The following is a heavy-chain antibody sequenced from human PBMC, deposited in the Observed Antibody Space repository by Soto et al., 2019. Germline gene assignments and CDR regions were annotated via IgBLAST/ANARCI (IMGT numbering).Heavy chain of an antibody. Sequence: GASVKVSCKVSGYTLTELSMHWVRQAPGKGLEWMGGFDPEDGETIYAQKFQGRVTMTEDTSTDTAYMELSSLRSEDTAVYYCATASYGGNAQYNWFDAWGQGTLVTVSS. D-gene: IGHD4-17*01. V-gene: IGHV1-24*01. CDR1: GYTLTELS. CDR2: FDPEDGET. CDR3: ATASYGGNAQYNWFDA. J-gene: IGHJ5*02.